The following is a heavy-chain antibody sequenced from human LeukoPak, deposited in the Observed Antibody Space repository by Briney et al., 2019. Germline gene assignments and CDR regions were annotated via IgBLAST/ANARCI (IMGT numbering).Heavy chain of an antibody. V-gene: IGHV3-11*04. CDR1: GFTFSDYY. Sequence: GGSLRLCCAASGFTFSDYYMSWIRQGPGEGLEWVSYISSSGSTIYYADAVKGRFTISRDNAKNSLYLQMNSLRAEDTAVYYCARGLLWGSSSWSPYLVHWGHGTLVTVSS. J-gene: IGHJ4*01. D-gene: IGHD6-13*01. CDR3: ARGLLWGSSSWSPYLVH. CDR2: ISSSGSTI.